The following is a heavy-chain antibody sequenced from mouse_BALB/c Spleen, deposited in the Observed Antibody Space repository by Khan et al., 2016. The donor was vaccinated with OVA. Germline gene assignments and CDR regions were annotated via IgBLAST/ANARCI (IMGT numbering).Heavy chain of an antibody. D-gene: IGHD2-3*01. V-gene: IGHV8-12*01. Sequence: QVTLKESGPGILQPSQTLSLTCSFSGFSLSSSGMGVSWIRQPSGKGLEWLALIYWDDDKRYNPSLKSRLTISKDTSSNQVFLKITSVDTADTATYYYARTGWLLDYAMDYWGQGTSVTVSS. J-gene: IGHJ4*01. CDR2: IYWDDDK. CDR3: ARTGWLLDYAMDY. CDR1: GFSLSSSGMG.